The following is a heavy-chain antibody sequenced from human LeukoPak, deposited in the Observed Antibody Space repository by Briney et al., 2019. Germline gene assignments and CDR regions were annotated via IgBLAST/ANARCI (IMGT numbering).Heavy chain of an antibody. J-gene: IGHJ3*02. CDR3: ARDGSNSNAFDI. D-gene: IGHD5-24*01. CDR2: INPSGGYT. V-gene: IGHV1-46*01. Sequence: ASVTVSCKASGYTFADYYIHWVRQAPGQGLDWMGMINPSGGYTNYAQKFQGRVTMTRDTSTSTVYMELSSLRSEDAAVYYCARDGSNSNAFDIWGQGTMVTVSS. CDR1: GYTFADYY.